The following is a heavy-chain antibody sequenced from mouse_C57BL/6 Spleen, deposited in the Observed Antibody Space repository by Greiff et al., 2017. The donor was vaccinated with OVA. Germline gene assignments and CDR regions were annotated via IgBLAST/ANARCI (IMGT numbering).Heavy chain of an antibody. Sequence: VKLVESGAELVKPGASVKLSCKASGYSFTEYTIHWVKQRSGQGLEWIGWFYPGSGSIKYNEKFKDKATLTADKSSSTVYMELSRLTSEDSAVYFCARHEDRATVVATGYFDYWGQGTTLTVSS. CDR1: GYSFTEYT. D-gene: IGHD1-1*01. CDR2: FYPGSGSI. V-gene: IGHV1-62-2*01. J-gene: IGHJ2*01. CDR3: ARHEDRATVVATGYFDY.